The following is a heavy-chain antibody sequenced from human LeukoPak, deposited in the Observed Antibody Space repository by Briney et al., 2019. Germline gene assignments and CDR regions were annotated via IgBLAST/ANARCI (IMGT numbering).Heavy chain of an antibody. CDR1: GYTFTTYG. V-gene: IGHV1-18*01. CDR3: ATDPNLYDFLTGYSYYFDF. CDR2: ISPYNGNT. J-gene: IGHJ4*02. Sequence: AAVKVSCKASGYTFTTYGITWVRQAPGQGLEWMGWISPYNGNTKYAQSLQGRLTMTTDTSTSTAYMELRSLRSDDTAVYYCATDPNLYDFLTGYSYYFDFWGQGTLVTVSS. D-gene: IGHD3-9*01.